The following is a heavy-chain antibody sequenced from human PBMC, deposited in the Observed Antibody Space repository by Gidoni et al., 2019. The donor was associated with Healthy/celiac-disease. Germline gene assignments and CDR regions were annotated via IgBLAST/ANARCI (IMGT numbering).Heavy chain of an antibody. CDR1: GYTFTSYY. CDR3: AREMNGIAAAATFDD. D-gene: IGHD6-13*01. J-gene: IGHJ4*02. CDR2: INPSGGST. Sequence: QVQLVQSGAEVKKPGASVKVSCKASGYTFTSYYMHWVRQAPGQGLEWMGIINPSGGSTSYAQKCQGRVTMTRDTSTSTVYMELSSLRSEDTAVYYCAREMNGIAAAATFDDWGQGTLVTVSS. V-gene: IGHV1-46*01.